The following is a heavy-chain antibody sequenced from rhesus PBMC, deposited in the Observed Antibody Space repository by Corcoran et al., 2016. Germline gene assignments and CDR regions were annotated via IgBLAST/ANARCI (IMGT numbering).Heavy chain of an antibody. D-gene: IGHD1-44*01. Sequence: QVQLQESGPGLVKPSETLSLTCAVYGGSISDYYYWSWIRQPPGKGLEWIGQLYCGSGSTSYTPSLKSRVTVSKDTSKNQFSLKLSSVTAADTAVYYCARDGGGNYPYWGQGVLVTVSS. V-gene: IGHV4S7*01. J-gene: IGHJ4*01. CDR1: GGSISDYYY. CDR2: LYCGSGST. CDR3: ARDGGGNYPY.